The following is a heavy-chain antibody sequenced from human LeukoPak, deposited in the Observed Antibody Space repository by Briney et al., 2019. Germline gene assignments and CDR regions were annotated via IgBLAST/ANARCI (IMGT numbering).Heavy chain of an antibody. J-gene: IGHJ4*02. D-gene: IGHD6-19*01. V-gene: IGHV3-23*01. CDR1: GFTFSSYA. Sequence: PGRSLRLSCAASGFTFSSYAMSWVRQAPGKGLEWVSAISNSGGSTYYADSVKGRFTISRDNSKNTLYLQMNSLRAEDTAVYYCAKDPGSGWSSFDYWGQGTLVTVSS. CDR2: ISNSGGST. CDR3: AKDPGSGWSSFDY.